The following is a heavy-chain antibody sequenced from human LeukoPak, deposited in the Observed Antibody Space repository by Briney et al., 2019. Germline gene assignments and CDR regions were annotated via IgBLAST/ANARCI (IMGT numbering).Heavy chain of an antibody. CDR2: INHSGST. Sequence: SETLSLTCAVYGGSFSGYYWSWIRQPPGKGLEWIGEINHSGSTNYNPSLKSRVTISVDTSKNQFSLKLSSVTAADTAVYYCARVVRGYSGYDLSPWGQGTLVTVSS. J-gene: IGHJ5*02. D-gene: IGHD5-12*01. CDR3: ARVVRGYSGYDLSP. CDR1: GGSFSGYY. V-gene: IGHV4-34*01.